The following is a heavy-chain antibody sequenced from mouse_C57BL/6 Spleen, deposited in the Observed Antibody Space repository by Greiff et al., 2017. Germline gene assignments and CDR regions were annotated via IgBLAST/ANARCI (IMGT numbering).Heavy chain of an antibody. Sequence: EVKLMESGGGLVKPGGSLKLSCAASGFTFSDYGMHWVRQAPEKGLEWVAYISGGSSTIYYADTVKGRFTISRDNATNTLFLQMTRLKSEDTAMYYCAKRDSSGFDYWGQGTTLTVSS. D-gene: IGHD3-2*02. V-gene: IGHV5-17*01. CDR3: AKRDSSGFDY. J-gene: IGHJ2*01. CDR2: ISGGSSTI. CDR1: GFTFSDYG.